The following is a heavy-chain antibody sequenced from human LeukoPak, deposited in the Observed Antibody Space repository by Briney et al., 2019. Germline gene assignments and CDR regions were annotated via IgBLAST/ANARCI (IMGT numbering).Heavy chain of an antibody. D-gene: IGHD6-19*01. CDR3: ARAVAVAGIDY. CDR1: GGSIGSYY. J-gene: IGHJ4*02. CDR2: IYYSGST. Sequence: PSETLSLTCTVSGGSIGSYYWSWIRQPPGKGLEWIGYIYYSGSTNYNPSLKSRVTISVDTSKNHFSLKLSSVTAADTAVYYCARAVAVAGIDYWGQGTLVTVSS. V-gene: IGHV4-59*01.